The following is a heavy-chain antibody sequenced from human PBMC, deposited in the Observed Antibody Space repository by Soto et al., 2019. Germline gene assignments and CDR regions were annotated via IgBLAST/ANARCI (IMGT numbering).Heavy chain of an antibody. CDR1: GFTFSSYG. CDR3: ARDGHCSGGSCYYYYYYYGMDV. CDR2: IWYDGSNK. D-gene: IGHD2-15*01. V-gene: IGHV3-33*01. Sequence: QVQLVESGGGVVQPGRSLRLSCAASGFTFSSYGMHWVRQAPGKGLEGGAVIWYDGSNKYYADSVKGRFTISRDNSKNTLYLQMNSLRAEDTAVYYCARDGHCSGGSCYYYYYYYGMDVWGQGTTVTVSS. J-gene: IGHJ6*02.